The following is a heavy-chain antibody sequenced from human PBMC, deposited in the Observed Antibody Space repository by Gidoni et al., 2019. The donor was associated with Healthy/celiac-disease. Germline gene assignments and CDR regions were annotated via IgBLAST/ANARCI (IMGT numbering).Heavy chain of an antibody. Sequence: QLQLQESGPGLVKPSETLSLTCTVSGGSISSSSYYWGWIRQPPGKGLEWIGSIYYSGSTYYNPSLKSRVTISVDTSKNQFSLKLSSVTAADTAVYYCARQLDTARDAFDIWGQGTMVTVSS. CDR2: IYYSGST. D-gene: IGHD5-18*01. CDR1: GGSISSSSYY. V-gene: IGHV4-39*01. J-gene: IGHJ3*02. CDR3: ARQLDTARDAFDI.